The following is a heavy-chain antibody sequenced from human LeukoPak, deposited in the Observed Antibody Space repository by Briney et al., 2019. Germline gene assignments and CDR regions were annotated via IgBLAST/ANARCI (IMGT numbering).Heavy chain of an antibody. CDR3: AKTSVGEGRIIGSGYFDN. V-gene: IGHV3-23*01. CDR1: GFTFSNYA. D-gene: IGHD2-15*01. CDR2: ITNGGGDT. Sequence: GGSLRLSCAASGFTFSNYAMSWVRQAPGKGLEWVSTITNGGGDTYYADSVKGRFTVSRDDSKNTLYLQMNSLRAEDTAVYYCAKTSVGEGRIIGSGYFDNWGQGTLVTVSS. J-gene: IGHJ4*02.